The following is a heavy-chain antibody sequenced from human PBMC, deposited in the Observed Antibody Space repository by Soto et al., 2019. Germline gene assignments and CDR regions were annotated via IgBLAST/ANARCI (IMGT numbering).Heavy chain of an antibody. CDR2: ISYDGSNK. CDR1: GFTFSSYA. J-gene: IGHJ4*02. D-gene: IGHD6-13*01. V-gene: IGHV3-30-3*01. CDR3: ARALIAAAGPLDY. Sequence: GSLRLSCAASGFTFSSYARHWVRQAPGKGLEWVAVISYDGSNKYYADSVKGRFTISRDNSKNTLYLQMNSLRAEDTAVYYCARALIAAAGPLDYWGQGTLVTVSS.